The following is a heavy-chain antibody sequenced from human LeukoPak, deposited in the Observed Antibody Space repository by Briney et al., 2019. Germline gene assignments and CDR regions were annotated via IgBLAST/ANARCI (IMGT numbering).Heavy chain of an antibody. V-gene: IGHV3-21*01. CDR3: ARVALSMGENGFDI. D-gene: IGHD2/OR15-2a*01. Sequence: GGSLRLSCAASEFTLSSYAMNWVRQAPGKGLEWVSSISSSSSYIFYADSVKGRFTVSRDNAKNSLYLQMNSLRAEDTALYYCARVALSMGENGFDIWGQGTMLTVSS. CDR1: EFTLSSYA. CDR2: ISSSSSYI. J-gene: IGHJ3*02.